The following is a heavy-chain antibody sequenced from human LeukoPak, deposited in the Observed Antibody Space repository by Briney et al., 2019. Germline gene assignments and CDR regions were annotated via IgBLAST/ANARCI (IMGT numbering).Heavy chain of an antibody. CDR3: AKSSLGDYYFDY. Sequence: GGSLRLSCVASGFTGSSNYMSWVRQAPGKGLEWVSIISGGGNTYYADSVKDRFTISRDNSKNTLYLQMNSLRAEDTAVYYCAKSSLGDYYFDYWGQGTLVTVSS. CDR1: GFTGSSNY. V-gene: IGHV3-66*01. D-gene: IGHD2-21*02. CDR2: ISGGGNT. J-gene: IGHJ4*02.